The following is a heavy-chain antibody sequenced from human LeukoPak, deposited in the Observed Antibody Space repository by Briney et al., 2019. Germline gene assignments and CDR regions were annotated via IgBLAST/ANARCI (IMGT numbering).Heavy chain of an antibody. CDR2: IYPGDSDT. D-gene: IGHD6-19*01. J-gene: IGHJ4*02. V-gene: IGHV5-51*01. CDR1: GYSFTSYW. CDR3: ARSVYSSGWCQYY. Sequence: PGESLRISCKGSGYSFTSYWIGWVRRMPGKGLEWMGIIYPGDSDTRYSPSFQGQVTISADKSISTAYLQWSSLKASDTAMYYCARSVYSSGWCQYYWGQGTLVTVSS.